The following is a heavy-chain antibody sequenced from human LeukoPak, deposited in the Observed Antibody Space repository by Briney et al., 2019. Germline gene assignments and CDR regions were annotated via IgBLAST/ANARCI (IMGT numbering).Heavy chain of an antibody. V-gene: IGHV1-69*05. CDR1: GGTFSSYA. D-gene: IGHD6-13*01. CDR3: ARASYSSSWHYYYYYMDV. J-gene: IGHJ6*03. CDR2: IIPIFGTA. Sequence: XCKASGGTFSSYAIXWVRQAPGQGLEWMGGIIPIFGTANYAQKFKGRVTITTDESTSTAYMELSSLRSEDTAVYYCARASYSSSWHYYYYYMDVWGKGTTVTVSS.